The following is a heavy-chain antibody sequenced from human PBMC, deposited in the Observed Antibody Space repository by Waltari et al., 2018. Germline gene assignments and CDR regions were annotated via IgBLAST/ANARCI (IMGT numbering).Heavy chain of an antibody. V-gene: IGHV4-59*01. CDR1: GGSISSYS. CDR2: IYYSGST. D-gene: IGHD3-10*01. Sequence: QVQLQESGPGLVKPSETLSLTCTVSGGSISSYSWSWIRQPPGKGLEWIGYIYYSGSTNYNPSLKSRVTISVDTSKNQFSLKLSSVTAADTAVYYCASQDYGSGSAFDYWGQGTLVTVSS. J-gene: IGHJ4*02. CDR3: ASQDYGSGSAFDY.